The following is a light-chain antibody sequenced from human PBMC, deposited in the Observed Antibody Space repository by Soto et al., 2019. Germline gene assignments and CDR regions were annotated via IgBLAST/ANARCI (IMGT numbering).Light chain of an antibody. J-gene: IGLJ2*01. V-gene: IGLV1-47*01. CDR3: AAWDDSLSGLVV. CDR1: SSNSGSNY. CDR2: RNN. Sequence: QSVLTQPPSASGTPWQRVTISCSGSSSNSGSNYVYWYQQLPGTAPKLLIYRNNQRPSGVPDRFSGSKSGTSASLAISGLRSEDEDDYYCAAWDDSLSGLVVFGGGTKVTVL.